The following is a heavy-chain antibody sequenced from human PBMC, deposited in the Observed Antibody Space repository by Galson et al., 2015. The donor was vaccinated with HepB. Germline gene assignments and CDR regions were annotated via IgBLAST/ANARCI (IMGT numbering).Heavy chain of an antibody. CDR1: GFAFNTYS. J-gene: IGHJ5*02. Sequence: SLRLSCAASGFAFNTYSMNWVRQAPGKGLEWVSSISSSSSYIYYADSVKGRFTISRDNAKNSLYLQMNSLRVDDTAVYYCARDIGITGTTEFDPWGQGTLVIVSA. D-gene: IGHD1-20*01. V-gene: IGHV3-21*01. CDR3: ARDIGITGTTEFDP. CDR2: ISSSSSYI.